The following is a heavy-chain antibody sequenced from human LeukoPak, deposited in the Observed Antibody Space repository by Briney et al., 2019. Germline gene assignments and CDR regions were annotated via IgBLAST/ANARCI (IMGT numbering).Heavy chain of an antibody. V-gene: IGHV5-51*01. D-gene: IGHD3-16*02. J-gene: IGHJ4*02. Sequence: GESLKISCKGSGYSFTSYWIGWVRQVPGKGLEWMGIIYPGDSDTRYSPSFQGQVTISADKSISTAYLQWSSLKASDTAMYYCARPARVFWGSYRPNPYYFDYWGQGTLVTVSS. CDR2: IYPGDSDT. CDR1: GYSFTSYW. CDR3: ARPARVFWGSYRPNPYYFDY.